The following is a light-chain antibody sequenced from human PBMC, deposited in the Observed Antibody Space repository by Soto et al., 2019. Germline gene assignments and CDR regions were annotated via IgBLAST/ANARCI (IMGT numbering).Light chain of an antibody. CDR1: QGLSSD. Sequence: DIQLTQSPSFLSASVGDRVTITCRASQGLSSDLAWYQQKPGKAPKLLIYAASTLQSGVPSRFSGSGSGTESTLTISSLQPEDFATYYSQQLNSYPITFGQGTRLEIK. CDR2: AAS. CDR3: QQLNSYPIT. V-gene: IGKV1-9*01. J-gene: IGKJ5*01.